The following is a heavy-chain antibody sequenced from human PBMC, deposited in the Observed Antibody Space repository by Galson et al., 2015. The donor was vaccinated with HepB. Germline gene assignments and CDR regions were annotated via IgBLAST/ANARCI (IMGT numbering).Heavy chain of an antibody. CDR1: GFSFNSYS. Sequence: SLRLSCAASGFSFNSYSMNWVRQAPGKGLEWVSYICGSSTTIHYADSAKGRFTISRDNAKNSLYLQMNNLRVEDTAVYYCGRDWSDGDYFPVRYWGQGALVTVSS. D-gene: IGHD4-17*01. CDR2: ICGSSTTI. J-gene: IGHJ4*02. CDR3: GRDWSDGDYFPVRY. V-gene: IGHV3-48*01.